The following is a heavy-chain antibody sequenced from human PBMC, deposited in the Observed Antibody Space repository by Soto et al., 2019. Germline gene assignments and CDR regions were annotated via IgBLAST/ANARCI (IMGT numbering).Heavy chain of an antibody. CDR3: ARAEGYSSSWYRGGPLLYFDY. Sequence: PGGSLRLSCAASGFTVSSNYMSWVRQAPGKGLEWVSVIYSGGSTYYADSVKGRFTISRDNSKNTLYLQMNSLRAEDTAVYYCARAEGYSSSWYRGGPLLYFDYWGQGT. J-gene: IGHJ4*02. CDR2: IYSGGST. V-gene: IGHV3-53*01. D-gene: IGHD6-13*01. CDR1: GFTVSSNY.